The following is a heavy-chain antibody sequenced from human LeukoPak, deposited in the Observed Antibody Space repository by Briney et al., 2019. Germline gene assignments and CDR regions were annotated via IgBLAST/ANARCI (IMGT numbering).Heavy chain of an antibody. CDR3: AKVTSWSFT. V-gene: IGHV3-23*01. Sequence: PGGSLRLSCVASGFTFSNLAMGWVRQAPGKGLEWVSVISDSGGTTYYADSVKGRFTISRDNSRNTLYLQMNSLRVEDTAVYYCAKVTSWSFTWGQGTLVTVSS. CDR2: ISDSGGTT. CDR1: GFTFSNLA. J-gene: IGHJ5*02. D-gene: IGHD2-2*01.